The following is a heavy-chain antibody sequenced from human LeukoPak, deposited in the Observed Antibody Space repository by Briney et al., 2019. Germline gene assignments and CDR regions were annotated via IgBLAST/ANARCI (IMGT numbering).Heavy chain of an antibody. CDR2: INPSGGST. D-gene: IGHD4/OR15-4a*01. V-gene: IGHV1-46*01. CDR1: GYTFTNYH. J-gene: IGHJ3*02. Sequence: ASVKVSCKASGYTFTNYHLHWVRQAPGQGLEWMGIINPSGGSTNYAQKFQDRVTMTRDTSTSTVYMELNSLRSADTAVYYCARATWYGGNPSGAFDIWGQGTMVTVSS. CDR3: ARATWYGGNPSGAFDI.